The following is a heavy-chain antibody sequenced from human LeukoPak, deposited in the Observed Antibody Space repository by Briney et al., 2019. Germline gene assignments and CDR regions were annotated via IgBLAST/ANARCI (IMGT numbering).Heavy chain of an antibody. D-gene: IGHD1-26*01. CDR2: ISWNSGSI. CDR1: GFTFDDYA. Sequence: GGSLRLSCAASGFTFDDYAMHWVRQAPGKGLEWVSGISWNSGSIGYADSVKGRFTISRDNAKNSLYLQMNSLRAEDTALYYCAKDTKLSELRTYSFGAFDIWGQGTMVTVSS. V-gene: IGHV3-9*01. J-gene: IGHJ3*02. CDR3: AKDTKLSELRTYSFGAFDI.